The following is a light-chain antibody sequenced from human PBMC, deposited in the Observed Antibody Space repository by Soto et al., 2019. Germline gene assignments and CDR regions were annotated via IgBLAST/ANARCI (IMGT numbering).Light chain of an antibody. J-gene: IGLJ1*01. CDR2: EVS. V-gene: IGLV2-18*02. Sequence: QSVLTQPPSVSGSPGQSVTISCTGTSTDFVSYNRVSWYQQPPGTAPKLMIYEVSKRPSGVPDRFSGSKSGNTASLTISGLQAADEADYYCTSFTTTRFYVFGPGTKLTVL. CDR1: STDFVSYNR. CDR3: TSFTTTRFYV.